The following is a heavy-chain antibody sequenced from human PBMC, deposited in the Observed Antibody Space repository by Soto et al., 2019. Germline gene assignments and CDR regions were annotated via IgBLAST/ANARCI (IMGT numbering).Heavy chain of an antibody. Sequence: EVQLVESAGGLVKPGGSLRLSCVASGFSFNEAWMNWVRQAPGQGLEWVGRIKTSAGGGATNYAAPVQGRFTISRDDSKDTLYLHMNSLRTEDTAIYYCTTGSVECIWGQGTTVIVSS. CDR2: IKTSAGGGAT. V-gene: IGHV3-15*07. J-gene: IGHJ6*02. CDR3: TTGSVECI. D-gene: IGHD2-15*01. CDR1: GFSFNEAW.